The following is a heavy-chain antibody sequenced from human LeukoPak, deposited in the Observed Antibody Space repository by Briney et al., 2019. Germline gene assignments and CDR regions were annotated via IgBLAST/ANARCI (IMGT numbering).Heavy chain of an antibody. D-gene: IGHD2-2*01. CDR1: GFTFSSYA. Sequence: GGSLRLSCAASGFTFSSYAMSWVRQAPGKGLEWVSAISGSGGSTYYADSVKGRFTISRDNSKNTLYLQMNSLSAEDTAVYYCAKDPPWSQGSPAAFDIWGQGTMVTVSS. CDR3: AKDPPWSQGSPAAFDI. J-gene: IGHJ3*02. V-gene: IGHV3-23*01. CDR2: ISGSGGST.